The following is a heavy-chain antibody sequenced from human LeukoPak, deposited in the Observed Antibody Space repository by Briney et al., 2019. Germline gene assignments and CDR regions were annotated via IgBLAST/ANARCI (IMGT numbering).Heavy chain of an antibody. J-gene: IGHJ4*02. CDR3: ARGYCTSTSCPWSFDY. CDR2: ISYDGSKK. V-gene: IGHV3-30*03. Sequence: PGGSLRLSCAASGFTFSSYGMHWVRQAPGXGLEWVAVISYDGSKKYYADSVKGRFTISRDSSKNMLYLQMNSLRVEDTAVYYCARGYCTSTSCPWSFDYWGQGTLVTVSS. CDR1: GFTFSSYG. D-gene: IGHD2-2*01.